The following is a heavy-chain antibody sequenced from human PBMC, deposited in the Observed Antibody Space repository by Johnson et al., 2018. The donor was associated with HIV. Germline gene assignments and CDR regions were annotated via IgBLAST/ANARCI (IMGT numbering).Heavy chain of an antibody. V-gene: IGHV3-20*04. Sequence: VQLVESGGDVVRPGGSLRISCVASGFKLYEYDVSWVRQVPGKGLEWVSGINWSGEGTAYADSVKGRFTVSRDNAKNSLYLQMNSLRAEDTAVYYCAKGNRMEQWLRGDDSFDIWGQGTMVTVSS. J-gene: IGHJ3*02. CDR3: AKGNRMEQWLRGDDSFDI. CDR2: INWSGEGT. D-gene: IGHD6-19*01. CDR1: GFKLYEYD.